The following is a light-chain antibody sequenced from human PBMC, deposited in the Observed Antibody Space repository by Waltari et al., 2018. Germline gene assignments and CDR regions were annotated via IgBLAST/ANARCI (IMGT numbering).Light chain of an antibody. J-gene: IGLJ2*01. Sequence: QSVLTQPPSVSGAPGQRVTISCTGSSSNIGAGYDVPWYQQPPGTAPKLLIYGNSNRPSGVPDRFSGSKSGTSASLAITGLQAEDEADYYCQSYDSSLSGVVFGGGTKLTVL. CDR1: SSNIGAGYD. V-gene: IGLV1-40*01. CDR3: QSYDSSLSGVV. CDR2: GNS.